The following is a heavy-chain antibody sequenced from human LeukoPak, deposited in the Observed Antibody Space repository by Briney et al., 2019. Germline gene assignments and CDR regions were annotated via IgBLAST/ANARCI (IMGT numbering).Heavy chain of an antibody. J-gene: IGHJ6*03. CDR1: GGSISSSSYY. D-gene: IGHD6-6*01. CDR2: IYYSGNT. Sequence: PSETLSLTCTVSGGSISSSSYYWGWIRQPPGKGLEWIGSIYYSGNTYYNPSLQSRITISVDTSKNQFSLKLSSVTAADTAVYYCASHSSLPDMDVWGKGTTVTVSS. CDR3: ASHSSLPDMDV. V-gene: IGHV4-39*01.